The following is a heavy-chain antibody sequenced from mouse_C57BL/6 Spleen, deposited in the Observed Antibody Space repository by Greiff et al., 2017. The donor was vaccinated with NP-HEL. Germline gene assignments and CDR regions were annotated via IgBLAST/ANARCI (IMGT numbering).Heavy chain of an antibody. D-gene: IGHD2-10*02. V-gene: IGHV1-64*01. CDR1: GYTFTSYW. CDR2: VHPNSGST. Sequence: QVQLKQPGAELVKPGASVKLSCKASGYTFTSYWMHWVKQRPGQGLEWIGMVHPNSGSTNYNEKFKSKATLTVDKSSSTAYMQLSSLTSEDSAVYYCARRRTVWPIDYWGQGTTLTVSS. J-gene: IGHJ2*01. CDR3: ARRRTVWPIDY.